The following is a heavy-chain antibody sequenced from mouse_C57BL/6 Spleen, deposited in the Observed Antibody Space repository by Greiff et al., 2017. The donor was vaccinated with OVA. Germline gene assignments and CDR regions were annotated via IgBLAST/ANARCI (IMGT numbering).Heavy chain of an antibody. V-gene: IGHV1-26*01. CDR3: ASSYGSSYGYFDY. D-gene: IGHD1-1*01. CDR1: GYTFTDYY. J-gene: IGHJ2*01. CDR2: INPNNGGT. Sequence: EVQLQQSGPELVKPGASVKISCKASGYTFTDYYMNWVKQSHGKSLEWIGDINPNNGGTSYNQKFKGKATLTVDKSSSTAYMELRSLTSEDSAVYYCASSYGSSYGYFDYWGQGTTLTVSS.